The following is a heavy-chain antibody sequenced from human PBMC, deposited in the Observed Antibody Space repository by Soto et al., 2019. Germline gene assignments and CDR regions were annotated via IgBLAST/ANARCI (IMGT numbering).Heavy chain of an antibody. D-gene: IGHD5-12*01. V-gene: IGHV1-69*08. J-gene: IGHJ3*02. CDR1: GGTFSSYT. CDR2: IIPILGIA. CDR3: ARDAVATPASVHAFDI. Sequence: QVQLVQSGAEVKKPGSSVKVSCKASGGTFSSYTISWVRQAPGQGLEWMGRIIPILGIANYAQKFQGRVTITADKSTSTAYMELSSLRSEDTAVYYCARDAVATPASVHAFDIWGRGTMVTVSS.